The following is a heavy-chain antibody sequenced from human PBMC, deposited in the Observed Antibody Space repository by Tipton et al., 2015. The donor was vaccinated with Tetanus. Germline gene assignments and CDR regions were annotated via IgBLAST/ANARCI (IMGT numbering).Heavy chain of an antibody. V-gene: IGHV4-59*02. D-gene: IGHD3-9*01. CDR3: ARATEHDIMTGYDN. J-gene: IGHJ4*02. CDR1: GFIVSSHY. CDR2: IFYAGST. Sequence: LRLSCVASGFIVSSHYMSWIRQSPGKGLEWIGYIFYAGSTNSNPSLKSRVTISVDKAKNQFSLKLTSVTAADTAVYYCARATEHDIMTGYDNWGPGTQVTVSS.